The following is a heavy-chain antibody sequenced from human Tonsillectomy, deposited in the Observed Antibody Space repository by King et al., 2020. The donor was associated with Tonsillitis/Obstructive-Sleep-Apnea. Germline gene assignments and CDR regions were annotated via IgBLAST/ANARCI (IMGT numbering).Heavy chain of an antibody. CDR2: IWYDGSNK. Sequence: QLVQSGGGVVQPGRSLRLSCAASGFNFSSYGMHWVRQAPGKGLEWVSVIWYDGSNKYYADSVKGRFTISRDNSKNALYVQMNSLRAEDTAVYHCARVPSGYCSSTSCQGYYYYGMDVWGQGTTVTVSS. J-gene: IGHJ6*02. V-gene: IGHV3-33*01. D-gene: IGHD2-2*01. CDR1: GFNFSSYG. CDR3: ARVPSGYCSSTSCQGYYYYGMDV.